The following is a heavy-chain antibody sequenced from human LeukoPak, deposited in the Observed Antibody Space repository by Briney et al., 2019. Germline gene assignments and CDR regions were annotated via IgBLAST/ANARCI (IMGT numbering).Heavy chain of an antibody. D-gene: IGHD6-13*01. J-gene: IGHJ5*02. CDR1: GGSISSSNW. Sequence: PSETLSLTCAVSGGSISSSNWWSWVRQPPGKGLEWIGEIYHSGSTNYNPSLKSRVTISVDTSKNQFSLKLSSVTAADTAVYYCARQAYSSNLGWFDPWGQGTLVTVSS. V-gene: IGHV4-4*02. CDR3: ARQAYSSNLGWFDP. CDR2: IYHSGST.